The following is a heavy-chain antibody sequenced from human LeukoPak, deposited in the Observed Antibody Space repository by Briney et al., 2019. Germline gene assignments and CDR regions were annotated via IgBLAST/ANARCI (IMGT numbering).Heavy chain of an antibody. D-gene: IGHD3-22*01. CDR2: IYYSGST. J-gene: IGHJ4*02. V-gene: IGHV4-39*07. CDR1: GGSISSSSYY. Sequence: SETLSLTCAVSGGSISSSSYYWGWIRQPPGKGLEWIGSIYYSGSTYYNPSLKSRVTISVDTSKNQFSLKLSSVTAADTAVYYCARDYYYDSSGFSPSFDYWGQGTLVTVSS. CDR3: ARDYYYDSSGFSPSFDY.